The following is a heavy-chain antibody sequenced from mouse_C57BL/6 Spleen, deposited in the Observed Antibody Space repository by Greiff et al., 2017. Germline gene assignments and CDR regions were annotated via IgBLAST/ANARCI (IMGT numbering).Heavy chain of an antibody. Sequence: VQLQQSGTELVKPGASGYTFTSYWMPWVKQRPGQGLEWIGNINPSHGGTNYTEKFKSKATLTVDTSPSTAYLQLCSLTSADSAVYYCARESTMVTTAQYVDVWGTGTTVTVSS. V-gene: IGHV1-53*01. CDR2: INPSHGGT. CDR3: ARESTMVTTAQYVDV. J-gene: IGHJ1*03. CDR1: GYTFTSYW. D-gene: IGHD2-2*01.